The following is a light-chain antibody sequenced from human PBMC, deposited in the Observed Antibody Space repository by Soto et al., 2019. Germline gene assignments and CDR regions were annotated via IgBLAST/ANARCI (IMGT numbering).Light chain of an antibody. Sequence: DLQMTQSPSSLSASVGDRVTITCRASQRIRTDLNWYQQKPGKAPKLLIFAAYSLQSGVPSRFSGSGSGTDFTLTISSLQPEDFATYYCQQSYSTPPTFGQGTQVDIK. V-gene: IGKV1-39*01. CDR3: QQSYSTPPT. CDR1: QRIRTD. J-gene: IGKJ1*01. CDR2: AAY.